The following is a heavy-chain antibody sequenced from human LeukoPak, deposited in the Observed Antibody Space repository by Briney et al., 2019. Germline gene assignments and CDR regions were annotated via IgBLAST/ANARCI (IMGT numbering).Heavy chain of an antibody. V-gene: IGHV4-31*03. CDR2: IYYSGST. CDR1: GGFICSWGYY. D-gene: IGHD6-13*01. Sequence: SETLSLTCTVWGGFICSWGYYWSWIRQPPGKGLEWIGYIYYSGSTYYNPSLKSRVTISVDTSKNQFSLKLSSVTAADTAVYYCARRQDVTRGYSSSCFWYLDLWGRGTLLSVSS. J-gene: IGHJ2*01. CDR3: ARRQDVTRGYSSSCFWYLDL.